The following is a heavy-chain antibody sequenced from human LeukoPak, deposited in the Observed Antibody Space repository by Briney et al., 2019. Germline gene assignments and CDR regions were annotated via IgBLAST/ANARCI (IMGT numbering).Heavy chain of an antibody. D-gene: IGHD2-21*01. Sequence: GASVKVSCKASGYTFTGYYMHWVRQAPGQGLGWMGWINPNSGGTNYAQKFQGRVTMTRDTSISTAYMELSRLRSDDTAVYYCARDQHIVVVEDYYYMDVWGKGTTVTVSS. V-gene: IGHV1-2*02. CDR3: ARDQHIVVVEDYYYMDV. CDR1: GYTFTGYY. J-gene: IGHJ6*03. CDR2: INPNSGGT.